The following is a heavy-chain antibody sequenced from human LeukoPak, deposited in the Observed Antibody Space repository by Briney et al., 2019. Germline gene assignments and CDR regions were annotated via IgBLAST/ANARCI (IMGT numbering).Heavy chain of an antibody. Sequence: GGSLRLSCAASGFTFSSYSMHWVRQALGKGLEYVSAISSNGGSTYYANSVKGRFTISRDNSKNTLYLQMGSLRAEDMAVYYCARDSATGPYYYYYYYMDVWGKGTTVTVSS. J-gene: IGHJ6*03. V-gene: IGHV3-64*01. D-gene: IGHD1-1*01. CDR2: ISSNGGST. CDR3: ARDSATGPYYYYYYYMDV. CDR1: GFTFSSYS.